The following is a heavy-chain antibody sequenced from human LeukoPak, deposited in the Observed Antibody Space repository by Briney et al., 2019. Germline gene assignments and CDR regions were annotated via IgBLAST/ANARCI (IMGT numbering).Heavy chain of an antibody. J-gene: IGHJ6*03. CDR1: GGTFSSYA. V-gene: IGHV1-69*06. CDR3: ARGGAAPYYYYYMDV. Sequence: GASVKVSCKASGGTFSSYAISWVRQAPGQGLEWMGGIIPIFGTANYAQKFQGRVTITADKSTSTAYMELSSLRSEDTAVYYCARGGAAPYYYYYMDVWGKGTTVTVSS. D-gene: IGHD2-15*01. CDR2: IIPIFGTA.